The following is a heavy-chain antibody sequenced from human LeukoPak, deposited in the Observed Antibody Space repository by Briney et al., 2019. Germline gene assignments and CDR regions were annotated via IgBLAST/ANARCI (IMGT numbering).Heavy chain of an antibody. D-gene: IGHD3-10*01. CDR2: IYSGGST. J-gene: IGHJ5*02. CDR3: AIWFGELSGS. CDR1: GFTVSSNF. Sequence: GGSLRLSCAASGFTVSSNFMSWVRQAPGKGLEWVSVIYSGGSTYYADSVKGRFTISRDNSKNTLYLQMNSLRAVDTAVYYCAIWFGELSGSWGRGTLVTVSS. V-gene: IGHV3-53*01.